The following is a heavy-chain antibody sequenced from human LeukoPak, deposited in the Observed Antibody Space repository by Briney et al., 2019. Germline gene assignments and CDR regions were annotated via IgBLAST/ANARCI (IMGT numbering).Heavy chain of an antibody. J-gene: IGHJ4*02. D-gene: IGHD3-10*01. V-gene: IGHV4-34*01. CDR3: ARGGWFGELKGTFDY. Sequence: PSETLSLTCAVYGGSFSGYYWSWIRQPPGKGLEWIGEINHSGSTNYNPSLKSRVTISVDTSKNQFSLKLSSVTAADTAVYYCARGGWFGELKGTFDYWGQGTQVTVSS. CDR2: INHSGST. CDR1: GGSFSGYY.